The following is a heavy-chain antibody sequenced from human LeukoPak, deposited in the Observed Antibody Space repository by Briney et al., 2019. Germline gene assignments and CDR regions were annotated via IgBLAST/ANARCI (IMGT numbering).Heavy chain of an antibody. CDR1: GFTFSSYS. Sequence: LRLSCAASGFTFSSYSMNWVRQPPGKGLEWIGYIYYSGSTYYNPSLKSRVTISVDTSKNQFSLKLSSVTAADTAVYYCARELSDSGGYYFDYWGQGTLVTVSS. CDR3: ARELSDSGGYYFDY. CDR2: IYYSGST. J-gene: IGHJ4*02. D-gene: IGHD3-22*01. V-gene: IGHV4-30-4*08.